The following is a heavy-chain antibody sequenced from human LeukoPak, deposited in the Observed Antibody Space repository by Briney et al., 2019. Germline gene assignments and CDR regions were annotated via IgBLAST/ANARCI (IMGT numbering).Heavy chain of an antibody. CDR1: GFTFSSCS. V-gene: IGHV3-48*01. Sequence: GGSLRLSCAASGFTFSSCSVNWVRQAPGKGLEWVSYISSSSTIYYADSVKGRFTISRDNAKNSLYLQMNSLRAEDTAVYYCARDSPYESRIDIWGQGTMVTVSS. J-gene: IGHJ3*02. CDR3: ARDSPYESRIDI. CDR2: ISSSSTI. D-gene: IGHD3-3*01.